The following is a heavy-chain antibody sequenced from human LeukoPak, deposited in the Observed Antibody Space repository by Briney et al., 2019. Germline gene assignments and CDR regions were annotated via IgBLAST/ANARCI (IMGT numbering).Heavy chain of an antibody. J-gene: IGHJ3*02. D-gene: IGHD3-22*01. Sequence: SETLSLTCTVSGGSISSSSYYWGWIRQPPGKGLEWIGSIYYSGSTYYNPSLKSRVTISVDTSKNQFSLKLSSVTAADTAVYYCARDPGDSSGYYPDAFDIWGQGTMVTVSS. CDR3: ARDPGDSSGYYPDAFDI. CDR1: GGSISSSSYY. CDR2: IYYSGST. V-gene: IGHV4-39*07.